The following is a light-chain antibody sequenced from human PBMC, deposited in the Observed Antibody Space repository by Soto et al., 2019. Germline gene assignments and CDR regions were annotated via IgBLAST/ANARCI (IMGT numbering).Light chain of an antibody. CDR1: QSISNH. CDR3: QQYNSYSGT. V-gene: IGKV1-5*01. J-gene: IGKJ1*01. CDR2: DAS. Sequence: DIQMTQSPSSLSASVEDRVIITCRASQSISNHLNWYQQKPGKAPKLLIYDASSLESGVPSRFSGSGSGTEFILTISSLQPDDFATYYCQQYNSYSGTFGQGTKVDNK.